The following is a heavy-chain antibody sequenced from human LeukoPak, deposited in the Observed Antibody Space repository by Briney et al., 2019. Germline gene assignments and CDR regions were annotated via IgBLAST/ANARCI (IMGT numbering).Heavy chain of an antibody. CDR1: GLTFSSYA. CDR3: ANIAVAGTFWFDP. J-gene: IGHJ5*02. V-gene: IGHV3-23*01. Sequence: PGGSLRLSCAASGLTFSSYAMSWVRPAPGKGLEWVSAISGSGGSTYYADSVKGRFTISRDNSKNTLYLQMNSLRAEDTAVYDCANIAVAGTFWFDPWGQGTLVTVSS. CDR2: ISGSGGST. D-gene: IGHD6-19*01.